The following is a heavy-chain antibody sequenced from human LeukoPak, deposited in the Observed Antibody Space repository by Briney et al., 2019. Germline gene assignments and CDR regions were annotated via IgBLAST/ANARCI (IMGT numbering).Heavy chain of an antibody. J-gene: IGHJ4*02. CDR2: ISSSGNYI. Sequence: GGYLRLSCAASGFTFTSYSMNWVRQAPGKGLEWVSSISSSGNYIYYADSVKGRFTISRDNARNSLYLQMNSLRAEDTAVYYCARGGRGTIMIVVAALDYWGQGTLVTVSS. V-gene: IGHV3-21*01. CDR3: ARGGRGTIMIVVAALDY. D-gene: IGHD3-22*01. CDR1: GFTFTSYS.